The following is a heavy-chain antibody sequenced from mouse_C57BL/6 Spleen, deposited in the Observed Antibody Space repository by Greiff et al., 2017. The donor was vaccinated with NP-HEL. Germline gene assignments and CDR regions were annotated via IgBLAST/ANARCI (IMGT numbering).Heavy chain of an antibody. CDR2: FYPGSGSI. CDR1: GYTFTEYT. D-gene: IGHD1-1*01. Sequence: VQLQQSGAELVKPGASVKLSCKASGYTFTEYTIHWVKQRSGQGLEWIGWFYPGSGSIKYNEKFKDKATLTADKSSSTVYMELSRLTSEDSAVYFCARHEDVPNYYYGSPAYFDYWGQGTTLTVSS. J-gene: IGHJ2*01. V-gene: IGHV1-62-2*01. CDR3: ARHEDVPNYYYGSPAYFDY.